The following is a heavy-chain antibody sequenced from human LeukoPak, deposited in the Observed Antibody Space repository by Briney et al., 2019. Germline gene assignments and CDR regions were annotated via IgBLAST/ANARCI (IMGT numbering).Heavy chain of an antibody. V-gene: IGHV3-48*01. CDR2: ISSSSSTI. D-gene: IGHD3-22*01. CDR3: ASRYYYDSSGSN. CDR1: GFTFSSYS. J-gene: IGHJ4*02. Sequence: GGSLRLSCAASGFTFSSYSMNWVRQAPGKGLEWVSYISSSSSTIYYADSVKGRFTISRDNAKNSLYLQMNSLRAEDTAVYYCASRYYYDSSGSNWGQGTLVTVSS.